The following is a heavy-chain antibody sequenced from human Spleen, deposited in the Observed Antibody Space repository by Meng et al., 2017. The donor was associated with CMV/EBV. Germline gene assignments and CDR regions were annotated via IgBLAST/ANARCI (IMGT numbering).Heavy chain of an antibody. V-gene: IGHV1-18*01. J-gene: IGHJ5*02. CDR1: GYNFTTYG. Sequence: KASGYNFTTYGISWVRQAPGQGLEWMGWISGYNGNTNYAQKLQGRVTMTTDTSTSTAYMELRSLRSDDTAVYYCARDPSQGNWFDPWGQGTLVTVSS. CDR2: ISGYNGNT. CDR3: ARDPSQGNWFDP.